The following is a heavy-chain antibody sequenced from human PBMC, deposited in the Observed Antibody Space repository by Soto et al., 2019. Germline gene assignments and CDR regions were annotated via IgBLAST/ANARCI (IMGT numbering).Heavy chain of an antibody. V-gene: IGHV4-59*03. J-gene: IGHJ6*02. D-gene: IGHD3-3*01. CDR1: GGSISSYY. CDR2: VYKTGST. Sequence: QVQLQESGPGLVKPSETLSLTCNVSGGSISSYYWTWIRQPPGKGLEWIGYVYKTGSTNYNPSLKSRVTISLDTSKNQFFLTLSSVTSADTAVYYCAGMSFTVFGEVIDNFYFYGMDVWGQGTTVTVSS. CDR3: AGMSFTVFGEVIDNFYFYGMDV.